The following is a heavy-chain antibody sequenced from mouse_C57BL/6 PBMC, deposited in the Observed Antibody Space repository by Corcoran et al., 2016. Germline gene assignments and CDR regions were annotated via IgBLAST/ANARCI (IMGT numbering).Heavy chain of an antibody. J-gene: IGHJ2*01. V-gene: IGHV8-12*01. CDR1: GVSLSTSGMG. D-gene: IGHD1-1*01. Sequence: VTLKESGPGILQSSQTLSLTCSFSGVSLSTSGMGMSWIRQPSGKGLEWLAHIYWDDDKRYNPSLKSRLTISKDTSRNQVFLKITSVDTADTATYYCARSPDYYGSSYFDYWGQGTTLTVSS. CDR2: IYWDDDK. CDR3: ARSPDYYGSSYFDY.